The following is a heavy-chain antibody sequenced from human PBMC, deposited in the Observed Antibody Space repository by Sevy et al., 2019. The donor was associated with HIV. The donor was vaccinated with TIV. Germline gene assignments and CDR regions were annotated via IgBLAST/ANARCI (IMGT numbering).Heavy chain of an antibody. Sequence: GGSLRLSCAASGFTFSGSAMHWVRQASGKGLEWVGRIRSKANSYATAYAASVKGRFTISRDDSKNTAYLQMNSLKTEDTAVYYCTVRGYSRSWQPYYYYAMDVWGQGTTVTVSS. D-gene: IGHD6-13*01. J-gene: IGHJ6*02. V-gene: IGHV3-73*01. CDR3: TVRGYSRSWQPYYYYAMDV. CDR2: IRSKANSYAT. CDR1: GFTFSGSA.